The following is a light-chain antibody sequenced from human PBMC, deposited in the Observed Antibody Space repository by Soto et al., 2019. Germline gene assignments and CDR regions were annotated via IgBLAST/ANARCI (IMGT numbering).Light chain of an antibody. V-gene: IGKV3-20*01. Sequence: EIVLTQSPGTLSLSPGERATLSCRASQSVSSSYLAWYQQKPGQAPRLVIYGASSRATGIPDRFSGSGSGTDFPLTISRLEPEDFAVYYCQQYGSSPWTFGQGTKVEIK. CDR1: QSVSSSY. J-gene: IGKJ1*01. CDR3: QQYGSSPWT. CDR2: GAS.